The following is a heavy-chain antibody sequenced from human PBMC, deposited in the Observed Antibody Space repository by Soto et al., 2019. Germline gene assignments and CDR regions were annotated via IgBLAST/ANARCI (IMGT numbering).Heavy chain of an antibody. J-gene: IGHJ5*02. CDR2: IIPIFGTA. D-gene: IGHD2-2*02. CDR1: GGTFSSYA. V-gene: IGHV1-69*06. CDR3: ARYCSSTSCYRGNWFDP. Sequence: QAQLVQSGAEVKKPGSSVKVSCKASGGTFSSYAISWVRQAPGQGLEWMGGIIPIFGTANYAQKFQGRVTITADKSTSTAYMELSSLRSEDTAVYYCARYCSSTSCYRGNWFDPWGQGTLVTVSS.